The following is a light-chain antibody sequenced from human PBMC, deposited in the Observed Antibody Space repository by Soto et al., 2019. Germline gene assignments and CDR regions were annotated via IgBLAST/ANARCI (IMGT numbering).Light chain of an antibody. CDR3: HQYGSSPQA. V-gene: IGKV3-20*01. CDR2: GAS. CDR1: QSVTRSF. J-gene: IGKJ3*01. Sequence: EIVLTQSPGTLSLSPGERVTLSCRASQSVTRSFLAWYQQKPGQAPRLLIYGASSRATGIPDRFSGSESGTDFTLTISRLEPEDFAVYYCHQYGSSPQAFGPGTKVDIK.